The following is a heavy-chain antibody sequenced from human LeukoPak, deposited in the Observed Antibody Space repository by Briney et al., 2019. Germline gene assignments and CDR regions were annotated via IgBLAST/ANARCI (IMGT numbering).Heavy chain of an antibody. CDR2: INSDGSST. Sequence: GGSLRLSCAASGFTFSSYWMHWVRQAPGKGLVWVSRINSDGSSTSYADSVKGRFTISRDNAKNTLYLQMNSLRAEDTAAYYCARHTYYYGSGSYYSDGWFDPWGQGTLVTVSS. CDR1: GFTFSSYW. CDR3: ARHTYYYGSGSYYSDGWFDP. J-gene: IGHJ5*02. V-gene: IGHV3-74*01. D-gene: IGHD3-10*01.